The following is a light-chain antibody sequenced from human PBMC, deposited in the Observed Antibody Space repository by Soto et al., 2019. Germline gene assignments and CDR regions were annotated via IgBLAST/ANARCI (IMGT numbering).Light chain of an antibody. CDR2: DVS. V-gene: IGLV2-14*03. J-gene: IGLJ2*01. CDR3: SSYTAITTTRV. Sequence: QSALTQPASVSGSPGQSITISCTGTSSDVGGYNYVSWYRQHPGKAPQLMIYDVSSRPSGVSHRFSGSKSGTTASLTISGLQAEDEAYYFCSSYTAITTTRVFGGGTKLTVL. CDR1: SSDVGGYNY.